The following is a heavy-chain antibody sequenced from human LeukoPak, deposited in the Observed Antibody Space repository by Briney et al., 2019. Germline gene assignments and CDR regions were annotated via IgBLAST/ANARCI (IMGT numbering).Heavy chain of an antibody. Sequence: PGGSLRLSCVASGFTFSTYTMNWVRQAPGKGLEWVSYISSSSGSIYDADSVKGRFTISRDNAKNSLYLQMNSLRAEDTAVYYCAREPKTYYYDSSGYYGGADAFDIWGQGTMVTVSS. CDR3: AREPKTYYYDSSGYYGGADAFDI. CDR1: GFTFSTYT. J-gene: IGHJ3*02. CDR2: ISSSSGSI. V-gene: IGHV3-48*01. D-gene: IGHD3-22*01.